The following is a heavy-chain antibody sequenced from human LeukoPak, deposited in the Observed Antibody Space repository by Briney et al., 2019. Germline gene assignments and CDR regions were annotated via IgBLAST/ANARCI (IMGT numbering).Heavy chain of an antibody. CDR3: AREQGIAVAGLEYYFDY. D-gene: IGHD6-19*01. CDR1: GYSISSGYY. Sequence: PSGTLSLTCTVSGYSISSGYYWGWIRQPPGKGLEWIGSIYHSGSTYYNPSLKSRVTISVDTSKNQFSLKLSSVTAADTAVYYCAREQGIAVAGLEYYFDYWGQGTLVTVSS. J-gene: IGHJ4*02. CDR2: IYHSGST. V-gene: IGHV4-38-2*02.